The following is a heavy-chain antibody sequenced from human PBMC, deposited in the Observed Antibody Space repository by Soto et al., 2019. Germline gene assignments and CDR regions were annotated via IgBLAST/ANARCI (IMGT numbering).Heavy chain of an antibody. CDR1: GFTFSDYY. V-gene: IGHV3-11*01. J-gene: IGHJ4*02. CDR2: ISGSGSTK. CDR3: ARVGYIAAAGTPDY. Sequence: VQLVESGGGLVKPGGSLRLSCATSGFTFSDYYMSWFRQAPGKGLEWVSYISGSGSTKHDADSVKGRFTISRDNTKNSLYLQMNSLRAEDAAVYYCARVGYIAAAGTPDYWGQGTLVTVSS. D-gene: IGHD6-13*01.